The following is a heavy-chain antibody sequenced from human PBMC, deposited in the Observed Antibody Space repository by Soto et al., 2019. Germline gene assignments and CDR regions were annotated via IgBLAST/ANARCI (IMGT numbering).Heavy chain of an antibody. V-gene: IGHV3-33*06. D-gene: IGHD5-12*01. J-gene: IGHJ4*02. CDR1: GFTFSSYG. Sequence: QVQLVESGGGVVQPGGSLRLSCAASGFTFSSYGMHWVRQAPGKGLEWVAVTWRDGSNGYYPDSLKGRFTISRDNSKKTLYLQMNSLRAEDTAVYYCAKSRDGYNHGYFWGQGTLVTVSS. CDR2: TWRDGSNG. CDR3: AKSRDGYNHGYF.